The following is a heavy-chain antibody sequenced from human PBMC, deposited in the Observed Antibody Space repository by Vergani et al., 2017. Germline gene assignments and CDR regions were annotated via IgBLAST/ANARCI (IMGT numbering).Heavy chain of an antibody. CDR1: GFTFSSYG. D-gene: IGHD6-19*01. CDR3: ARDEAVAGQIDY. J-gene: IGHJ4*02. Sequence: VQLVESGGGVVQPGRSLRLSCAASGFTFSSYGMHWVRQAPGKGLEWVAVISYDGSNKYYADSVKGRFTISRDNTKNALYLQMNSLRAEDMAVYYCARDEAVAGQIDYWGQGTLVTVSS. CDR2: ISYDGSNK. V-gene: IGHV3-30*03.